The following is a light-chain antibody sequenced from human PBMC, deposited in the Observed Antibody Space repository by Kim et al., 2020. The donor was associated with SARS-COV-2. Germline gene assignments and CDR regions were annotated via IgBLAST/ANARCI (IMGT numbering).Light chain of an antibody. J-gene: IGKJ5*01. CDR2: GAS. V-gene: IGKV4-1*01. CDR3: QQYYTTPIT. Sequence: ATITRKSSQSVLSSSNNRNYLSWHQQKPGQPPRLLIYGASSRKSGVPDRFGGSVSGTDFTLTISSLQAEDVAVYYCQQYYTTPITFGQGTRLEIK. CDR1: QSVLSSSNNRNY.